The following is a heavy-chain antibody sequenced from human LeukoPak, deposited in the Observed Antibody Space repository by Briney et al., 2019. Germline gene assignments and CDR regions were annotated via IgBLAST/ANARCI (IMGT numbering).Heavy chain of an antibody. D-gene: IGHD2-2*01. CDR2: IKSKTDGGTT. CDR1: GFTFSNAW. CDR3: TTVRPWCSSTSCPQYYFDY. Sequence: PGGSLRLSCAASGFTFSNAWMSWVRQAPGKGLEWVGRIKSKTDGGTTDYAAPVKGRFTISRDDSKNTLYLQMNSLKTEDTAVYYCTTVRPWCSSTSCPQYYFDYWGQGTLVTVSS. V-gene: IGHV3-15*01. J-gene: IGHJ4*02.